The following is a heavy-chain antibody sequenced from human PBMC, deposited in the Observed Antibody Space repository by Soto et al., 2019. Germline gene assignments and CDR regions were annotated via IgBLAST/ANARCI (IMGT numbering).Heavy chain of an antibody. CDR2: IDPSDSYT. CDR3: ARHMGYCSSTSCYLSYYGMDV. CDR1: GYSFTSYW. V-gene: IGHV5-10-1*01. D-gene: IGHD2-2*01. J-gene: IGHJ6*02. Sequence: GESLKICCKGSGYSFTSYWISWVRQMPGKGLEWMGRIDPSDSYTNYSPSFQGHVTISADKSISTAYLQWSSLKASDTAMYYCARHMGYCSSTSCYLSYYGMDVWGQGTTVTVSS.